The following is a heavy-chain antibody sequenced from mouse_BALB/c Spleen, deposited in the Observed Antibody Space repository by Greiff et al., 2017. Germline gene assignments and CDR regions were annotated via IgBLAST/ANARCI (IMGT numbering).Heavy chain of an antibody. CDR1: GYAFTSYN. Sequence: EVKVVESGPELVKPGASVKVSCKASGYAFTSYNMYWVKQSHGKSLEWIGYIDPYNGSTSYNQKFKGKATLTVDKSSSTAYMHLNSLTSEDSAVYYCATSGRAYWGQGTLVTVSA. J-gene: IGHJ3*01. CDR3: ATSGRAY. D-gene: IGHD4-1*01. CDR2: IDPYNGST. V-gene: IGHV1S135*01.